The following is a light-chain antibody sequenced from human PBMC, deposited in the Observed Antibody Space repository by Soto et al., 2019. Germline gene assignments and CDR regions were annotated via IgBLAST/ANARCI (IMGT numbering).Light chain of an antibody. J-gene: IGKJ1*01. Sequence: IGLTQSPSILSLSPGERATICCRASQSVSSYLAWYHQKPGHPPTLLIYDASTWATGVPSRFSGSGSGTDFTLTISRLQTEDFGAYYCQQAWNWPCTFGEGTKVEIK. CDR3: QQAWNWPCT. CDR2: DAS. CDR1: QSVSSY. V-gene: IGKV3-11*01.